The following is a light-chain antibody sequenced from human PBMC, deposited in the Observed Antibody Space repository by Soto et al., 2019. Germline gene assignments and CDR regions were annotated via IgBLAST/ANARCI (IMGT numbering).Light chain of an antibody. CDR1: QGISSY. V-gene: IGKV1-9*01. J-gene: IGKJ4*01. Sequence: DIQLTQSPSFLSASVGDRVTITYRASQGISSYLTWYQQKPGKGPKLLIYAASTLQSGVPSRFSGSGSGTEFTLTISSLQPEDFATYYCQQLNSYPLTFGGGTKVEIK. CDR3: QQLNSYPLT. CDR2: AAS.